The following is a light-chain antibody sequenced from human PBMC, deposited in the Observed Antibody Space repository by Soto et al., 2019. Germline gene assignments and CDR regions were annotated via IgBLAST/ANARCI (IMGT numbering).Light chain of an antibody. CDR3: QQYGSSPRT. Sequence: EIVLTQSPGTLSLSPGERATLSCRASQSVSSCYLAWYQQKPGQAPRLLIYGASSRATGIPDRFSGSGSGTDFALTISRLEPEVFAVYYCQQYGSSPRTFGQGTKVEI. CDR2: GAS. J-gene: IGKJ1*01. CDR1: QSVSSCY. V-gene: IGKV3-20*01.